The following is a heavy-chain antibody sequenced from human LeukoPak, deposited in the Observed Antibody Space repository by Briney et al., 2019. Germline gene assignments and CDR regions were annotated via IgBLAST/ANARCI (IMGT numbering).Heavy chain of an antibody. CDR2: ISSSSYYT. J-gene: IGHJ4*02. Sequence: PGGSLRLSCAASGFTFSDYYMSWVRHSPGEGLEWVSYISSSSYYTNYADSVKGRFTISRDNAKNSLYLQLNSLRAEDTAVYYCARGFVLGAAKNYFDYWGQGALVTVSS. V-gene: IGHV3-11*05. CDR3: ARGFVLGAAKNYFDY. CDR1: GFTFSDYY. D-gene: IGHD2-21*02.